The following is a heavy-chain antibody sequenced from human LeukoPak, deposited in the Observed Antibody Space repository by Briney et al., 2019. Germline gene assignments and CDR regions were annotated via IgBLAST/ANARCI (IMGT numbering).Heavy chain of an antibody. CDR3: ARDQGIFGVPG. D-gene: IGHD3-3*01. Sequence: PGGSLRLTCAASGFTFSSFEMNWMRQAPGKGLEWVSYITSGGGTTYYADSMRGRFTISRDNAKNSLFLEMNSLRADDTAVYYCARDQGIFGVPGWGQGTLVTVSS. CDR1: GFTFSSFE. CDR2: ITSGGGTT. V-gene: IGHV3-48*03. J-gene: IGHJ4*02.